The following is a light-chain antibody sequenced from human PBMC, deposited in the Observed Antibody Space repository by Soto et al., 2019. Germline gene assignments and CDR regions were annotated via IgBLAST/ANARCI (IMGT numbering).Light chain of an antibody. J-gene: IGLJ1*01. CDR2: RNN. CDR3: AAWHARLCGQV. V-gene: IGLV1-47*01. CDR1: SSNIGSNY. Sequence: PRGASGRPGQGATLSRSESSSNIGSNYVYWYQQLPGTAPKLLIYRNNQRPSGVPDRFSGSKSGTSASLAISGLRSEDEATYYCAAWHARLCGQVSGPGTKFTVL.